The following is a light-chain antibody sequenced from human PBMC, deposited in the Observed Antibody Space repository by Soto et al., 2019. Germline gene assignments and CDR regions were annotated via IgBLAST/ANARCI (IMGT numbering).Light chain of an antibody. J-gene: IGLJ1*01. CDR2: EVS. Sequence: QSALTQPASVSGSPGQSITISCTGTSSDIGGYNYVSWYQQNPGKAPKLMIYEVSDRPSGVSNRFSRSKSGNTASLTISGLQAEDEADYYCSSYTSSSTLYVFGTGTKVTVL. V-gene: IGLV2-14*01. CDR1: SSDIGGYNY. CDR3: SSYTSSSTLYV.